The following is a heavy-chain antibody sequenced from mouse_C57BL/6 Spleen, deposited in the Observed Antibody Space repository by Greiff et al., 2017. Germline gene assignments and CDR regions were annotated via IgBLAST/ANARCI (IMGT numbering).Heavy chain of an antibody. D-gene: IGHD1-1*01. CDR3: ARNPYYYGSSAFDY. V-gene: IGHV1-18*01. CDR1: GYTFTDYN. J-gene: IGHJ2*01. CDR2: INPNNGGT. Sequence: VQLKQSGPELVKPGASVKIPCKASGYTFTDYNMAWVKQSHGKSLEWIGDINPNNGGTIYNQKFKGKATLTVDKSSSTAYMELRSLTSEDTAVYYCARNPYYYGSSAFDYWGQGTTLTVSS.